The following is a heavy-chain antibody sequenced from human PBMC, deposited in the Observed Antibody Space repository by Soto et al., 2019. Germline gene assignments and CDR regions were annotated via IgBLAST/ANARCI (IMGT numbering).Heavy chain of an antibody. CDR3: ARGFSGSWYEVSWFDP. J-gene: IGHJ5*02. D-gene: IGHD6-13*01. CDR2: INPNSGGT. Sequence: EASVKVSCKASGYTFTGYYMHWVRQAPGQGLEWMGWINPNSGGTNYAQKFQGWVTMTRDTSISTAYMELSRLRSDDTAVYYCARGFSGSWYEVSWFDPWGQGTLVTVSS. CDR1: GYTFTGYY. V-gene: IGHV1-2*04.